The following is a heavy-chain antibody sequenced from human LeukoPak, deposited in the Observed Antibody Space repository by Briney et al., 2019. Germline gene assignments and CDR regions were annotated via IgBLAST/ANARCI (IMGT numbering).Heavy chain of an antibody. J-gene: IGHJ4*02. D-gene: IGHD2-8*01. Sequence: GASVKVSCKASGYTFTSYYMHWVRQAPGQGLEWMGIINPSGGSTSYAQKFQGRVTMTRDTSTSTVYMELSSLRSEDTAVYYCARGNYCTNGVCLYYFDYWGQGTLVTVSS. CDR2: INPSGGST. V-gene: IGHV1-46*01. CDR1: GYTFTSYY. CDR3: ARGNYCTNGVCLYYFDY.